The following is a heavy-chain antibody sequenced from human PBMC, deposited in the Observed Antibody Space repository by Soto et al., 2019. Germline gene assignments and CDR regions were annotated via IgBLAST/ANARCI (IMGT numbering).Heavy chain of an antibody. CDR3: AAHSTSKNYFDF. CDR2: IYSGGST. V-gene: IGHV3-53*01. CDR1: GFTVSGNY. D-gene: IGHD6-6*01. J-gene: IGHJ4*02. Sequence: GGSLRLSCAASGFTVSGNYMSWVRQAPGKGLEWVSVIYSGGSTNYADYVKGRFTISRDNSKNKLYLQMNSLRAEDTAVYYCAAHSTSKNYFDFWGQGTLVTVSS.